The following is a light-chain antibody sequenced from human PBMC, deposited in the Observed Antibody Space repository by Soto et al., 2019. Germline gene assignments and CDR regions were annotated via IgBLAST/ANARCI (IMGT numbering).Light chain of an antibody. CDR1: QSISSY. J-gene: IGKJ4*01. CDR2: DAS. V-gene: IGKV3-11*01. Sequence: EIVLTQSPATLSLSPGERATLSCRASQSISSYLAWYQQKPGQTPRLLIYDASNRATGIPARFSGGGSGTDFTLTISSLEPEDFVVYYCQQRSEWPLTFGGGTKVEI. CDR3: QQRSEWPLT.